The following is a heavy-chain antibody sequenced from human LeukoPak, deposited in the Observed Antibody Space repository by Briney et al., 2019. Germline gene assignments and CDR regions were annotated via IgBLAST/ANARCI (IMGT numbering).Heavy chain of an antibody. CDR1: GYTFGSDD. CDR2: MNPNSGNT. J-gene: IGHJ3*02. Sequence: ASVKVSCKASGYTFGSDDINWVRQATGQGLEWMGWMNPNSGNTGYAQKFQGRVTITRNTSISTAYMELSSLRSEDTAVYYCARGSLRYFDWLLSVDAFDIWGQGTMVTVSS. CDR3: ARGSLRYFDWLLSVDAFDI. D-gene: IGHD3-9*01. V-gene: IGHV1-8*03.